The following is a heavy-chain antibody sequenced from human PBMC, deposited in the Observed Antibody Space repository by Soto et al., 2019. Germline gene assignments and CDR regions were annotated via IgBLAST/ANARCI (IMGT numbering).Heavy chain of an antibody. V-gene: IGHV1-58*01. J-gene: IGHJ3*02. D-gene: IGHD6-6*01. CDR2: IVVGSGNT. CDR3: AAVVPRASDAFDI. CDR1: GFTFTSSA. Sequence: SVKVCCKAAGFTFTSSAVQWLRQARGQRLEWIGWIVVGSGNTNYAQKFQEGVTITRDMSTSTAYMELSSLRSEDTAVYYCAAVVPRASDAFDIWGQGTMVTVSS.